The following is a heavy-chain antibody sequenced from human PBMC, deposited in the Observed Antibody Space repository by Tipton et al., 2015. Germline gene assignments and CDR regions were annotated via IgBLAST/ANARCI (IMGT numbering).Heavy chain of an antibody. Sequence: QLVQSGAEVKKPGESLKISCKASGYTFTNYWIGWVRQMPGKGLEWMGIIYPGDSDTSYSPSFQGQVTISADKSISTAYLHWSSLKASDTAMYYCARHVSFYYDTHGSDALDIWAQGTMVTVSS. CDR2: IYPGDSDT. D-gene: IGHD3-22*01. CDR1: GYTFTNYW. CDR3: ARHVSFYYDTHGSDALDI. J-gene: IGHJ3*02. V-gene: IGHV5-51*01.